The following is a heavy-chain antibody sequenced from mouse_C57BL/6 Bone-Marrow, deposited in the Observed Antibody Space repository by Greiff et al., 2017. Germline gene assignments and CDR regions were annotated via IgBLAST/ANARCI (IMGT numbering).Heavy chain of an antibody. J-gene: IGHJ3*01. CDR2: IWSGGST. CDR3: AKNAGLRSLAY. Sequence: VQLQQSGPGLVQPSQSLSITCTASGFSLTSYGVHWVRQSPGKGLEWLGVIWSGGSTAYNAAFMSRLGTTTDNSKSQVFFKMNSLQADDTAIYYCAKNAGLRSLAYWGQGTLVTVSA. D-gene: IGHD2-4*01. CDR1: GFSLTSYG. V-gene: IGHV2-5*01.